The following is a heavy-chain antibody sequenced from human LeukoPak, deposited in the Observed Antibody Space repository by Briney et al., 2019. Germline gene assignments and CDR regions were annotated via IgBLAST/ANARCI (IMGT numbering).Heavy chain of an antibody. D-gene: IGHD2-2*02. CDR1: GFSFGSSA. Sequence: GGSLRLSCAASGFSFGSSAMNWVRLAPGKGLEWISYISNSGHLMYYADSVKGRFTISRDNAKNSLYLQMNSLRAEDMAVYYCATYTTSRVFYMWGQGTTVAVSS. CDR3: ATYTTSRVFYM. V-gene: IGHV3-48*03. CDR2: ISNSGHLM. J-gene: IGHJ3*02.